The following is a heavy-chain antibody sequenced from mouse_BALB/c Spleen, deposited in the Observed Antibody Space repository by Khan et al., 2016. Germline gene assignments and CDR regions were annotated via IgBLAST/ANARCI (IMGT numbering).Heavy chain of an antibody. V-gene: IGHV1S137*01. Sequence: QVRLQQSGAELVRPGVSVKISCKGTGYTFTDYAMHWVKQSHAKSLEWIGVISTYYGDASYNQKFKGKATLTVDKSSSTAYMELARLTSEDSAIYYCGRSRGQAVYFDFWGAGTTVTVSS. D-gene: IGHD3-2*02. CDR3: GRSRGQAVYFDF. J-gene: IGHJ1*01. CDR1: GYTFTDYA. CDR2: ISTYYGDA.